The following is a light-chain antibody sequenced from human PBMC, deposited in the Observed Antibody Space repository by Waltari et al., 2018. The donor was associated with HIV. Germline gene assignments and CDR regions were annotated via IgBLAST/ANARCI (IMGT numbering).Light chain of an antibody. CDR2: SNK. V-gene: IGLV1-44*01. CDR3: AAWDDSLNGVV. CDR1: SSNIGSNT. J-gene: IGLJ2*01. Sequence: QSVLTQPPSASGTHGQRVTISCSGSSSNIGSNTVNWYQQLPGTAPKLLIYSNKRRPSGVPDRFSGSKSGTSASLAISGLQSEDEADYYCAAWDDSLNGVVFGGGTKLTVL.